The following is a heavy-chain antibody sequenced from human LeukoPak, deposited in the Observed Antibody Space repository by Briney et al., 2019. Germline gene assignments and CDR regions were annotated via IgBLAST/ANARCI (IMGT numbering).Heavy chain of an antibody. D-gene: IGHD3-10*01. CDR1: GGSLSGYY. J-gene: IGHJ4*02. CDR3: ARELGYYGSGSYFDY. CDR2: INHSGST. Sequence: SETLSLTCAVYGGSLSGYYWSWIRQPPGKGLEWIGEINHSGSTNYNPSLKSRVTISVDTSKNQFSLRLSSVTAADTAVYYCARELGYYGSGSYFDYWGQGTLVTVSS. V-gene: IGHV4-34*01.